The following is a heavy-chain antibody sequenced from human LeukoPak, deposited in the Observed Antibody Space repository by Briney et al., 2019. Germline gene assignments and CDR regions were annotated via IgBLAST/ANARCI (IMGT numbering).Heavy chain of an antibody. Sequence: ASVKVSCKASGYTFTSYYMHWVRQAPGQGLEWVGIINPSSGSTSYAQKFQGRVTMTRDTSTTTVYMELSSLRSEDTAVYYCARGGIIGQQLDQSDYWGQGTLVTVSS. CDR1: GYTFTSYY. D-gene: IGHD6-13*01. CDR2: INPSSGST. CDR3: ARGGIIGQQLDQSDY. J-gene: IGHJ4*02. V-gene: IGHV1-46*01.